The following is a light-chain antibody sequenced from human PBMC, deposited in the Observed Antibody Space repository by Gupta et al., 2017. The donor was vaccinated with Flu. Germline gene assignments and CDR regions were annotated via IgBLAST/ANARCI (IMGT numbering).Light chain of an antibody. CDR3: QYSDAANLFV. V-gene: IGLV6-57*03. J-gene: IGLJ3*02. CDR1: SGSMGRNY. Sequence: VTIACTRSSGSMGRNYVQWYQQRPGRDTTTVSVEDDRRRPGVHDRCSASTDSSAKAAYNTTSGLKIEDDADYYCQYSDAANLFVFGGGTKLTVL. CDR2: EDD.